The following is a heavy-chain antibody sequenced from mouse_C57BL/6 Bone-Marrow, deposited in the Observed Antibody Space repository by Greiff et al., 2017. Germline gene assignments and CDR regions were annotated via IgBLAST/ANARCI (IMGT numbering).Heavy chain of an antibody. CDR1: GYTFTSYW. CDR3: ARESRITTIVATDWYIDD. CDR2: IDPSDSYT. J-gene: IGHJ1*03. V-gene: IGHV1-69*01. Sequence: VKLQQPGAELVMPGASVKLSCKASGYTFTSYWLHWVKPTPGQGLEWIGEIDPSDSYTNYNQKFTGKSTLTVDKSSSTAYMQLSSLTSEDSAVYYCARESRITTIVATDWYIDDWGTGTTVTGSS. D-gene: IGHD1-1*01.